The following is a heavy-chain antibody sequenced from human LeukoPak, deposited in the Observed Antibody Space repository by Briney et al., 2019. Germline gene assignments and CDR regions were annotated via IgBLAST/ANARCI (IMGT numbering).Heavy chain of an antibody. CDR1: GYTFTGYY. CDR2: INPNSGGT. CDR3: ARVMLWSGESSNDAFDI. J-gene: IGHJ3*02. Sequence: ASVKVSCKASGYTFTGYYMHWVRQAPGQGLEWMGWINPNSGGTNYAQKFQGRVTMTRDTSISTAYMELSRLRSDDTAVYYCARVMLWSGESSNDAFDIWGQGTMVTVSS. V-gene: IGHV1-2*02. D-gene: IGHD3-10*01.